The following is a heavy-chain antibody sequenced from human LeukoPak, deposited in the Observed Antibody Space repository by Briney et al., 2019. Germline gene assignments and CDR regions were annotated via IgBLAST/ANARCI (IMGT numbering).Heavy chain of an antibody. D-gene: IGHD6-13*01. J-gene: IGHJ5*02. CDR3: ARGRGWVWAAAVYWFDP. CDR2: IYYSVST. CDR1: GASISSSSYY. Sequence: PSETLSLTCTVSGASISSSSYYWGWIRQPPGKGLEWIGTIYYSVSTYYNPSLKSRLTISVDTSKNHFSLKLSSVTAADTAVYYCARGRGWVWAAAVYWFDPWGQGTLVTVSS. V-gene: IGHV4-39*07.